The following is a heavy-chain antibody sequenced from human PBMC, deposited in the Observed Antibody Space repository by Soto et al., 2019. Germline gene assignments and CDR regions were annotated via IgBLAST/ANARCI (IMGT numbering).Heavy chain of an antibody. CDR2: INTDGSTT. CDR3: ARDLGGYDSH. V-gene: IGHV3-74*01. J-gene: IGHJ4*02. Sequence: EVQLVESGGGLVQPGGSLRLSCAASGFTFSNYWMHWVRQAPGKGPVWVSRINTDGSTTNYAESVKGRFTISRDNAKNTLYLQTNSLGAEDTAVYYCARDLGGYDSHWGQGTLVTVSS. CDR1: GFTFSNYW. D-gene: IGHD3-16*01.